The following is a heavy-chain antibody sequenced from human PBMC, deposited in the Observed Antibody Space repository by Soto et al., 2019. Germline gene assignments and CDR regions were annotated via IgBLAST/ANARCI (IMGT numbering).Heavy chain of an antibody. CDR2: IIPIFGTA. CDR3: ARATALDTAMVWSAG. V-gene: IGHV1-69*01. Sequence: QVQLVQSGAEVKKPGSSVKVSCKASGGTFSSYAISWVRQAPGQGLEWMGGIIPIFGTANYAQKFQGRVRITADESTSTANRELSSLRSEDTAVYYCARATALDTAMVWSAGWGQGTLVTVSS. CDR1: GGTFSSYA. J-gene: IGHJ4*02. D-gene: IGHD5-18*01.